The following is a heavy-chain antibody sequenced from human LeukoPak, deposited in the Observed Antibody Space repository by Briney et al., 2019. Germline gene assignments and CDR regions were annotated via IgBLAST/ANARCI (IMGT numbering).Heavy chain of an antibody. CDR3: ASLKAAHQDY. D-gene: IGHD6-6*01. Sequence: ASETLSLTCTVSGGSISSGGYYWSWIRQPPGKGLEWIGYIYHSGSTYYNPSLKSRVTISVDRSKNQFSLKLSSVTAADTAVYYCASLKAAHQDYWGQGTLVTVSS. CDR2: IYHSGST. CDR1: GGSISSGGYY. J-gene: IGHJ4*02. V-gene: IGHV4-30-2*01.